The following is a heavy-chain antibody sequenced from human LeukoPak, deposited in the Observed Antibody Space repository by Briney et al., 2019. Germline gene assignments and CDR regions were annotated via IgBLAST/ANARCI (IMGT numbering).Heavy chain of an antibody. CDR1: GYTFTSYD. J-gene: IGHJ4*02. CDR2: MNSDRGNT. V-gene: IGHV1-8*01. D-gene: IGHD1-26*01. CDR3: ARVLGGIYYFDY. Sequence: GASVKVSCKASGYTFTSYDIHWVRQAPGQGLEWMGLMNSDRGNTVYAEKFQGRVTMTRNTSISTAYMELSSLRSEDTAVYYCARVLGGIYYFDYWGQGNLVTASS.